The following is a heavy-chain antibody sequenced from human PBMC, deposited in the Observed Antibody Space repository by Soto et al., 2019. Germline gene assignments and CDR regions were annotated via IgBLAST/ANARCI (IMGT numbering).Heavy chain of an antibody. CDR3: AIGLTTGPFDY. V-gene: IGHV3-23*01. CDR2: ISGSGYNT. Sequence: PGGSLRLSCAASGFTFSTYAMNWVRQAPGKGLEWVSAISGSGYNTYYADSVKGRFTISRDNSKNTLYLQMNSLRAEDTAVYYCAIGLTTGPFDYWGQGPLVTVSS. D-gene: IGHD4-4*01. CDR1: GFTFSTYA. J-gene: IGHJ4*02.